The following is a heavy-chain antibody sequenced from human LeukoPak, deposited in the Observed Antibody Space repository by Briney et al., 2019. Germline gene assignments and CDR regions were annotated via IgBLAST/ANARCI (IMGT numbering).Heavy chain of an antibody. D-gene: IGHD3-22*01. CDR1: GGSISSGSYY. Sequence: PSQTLSLTCTVSGGSISSGSYYWSWIRQPAGKGLEWIGRIYTSGSTNYNPSLKSRVTMSVDTSKNQFSLKLSSVTAADTAVYYCARDAYYYGGSGYFRFDYWGQGTLVTVSS. CDR3: ARDAYYYGGSGYFRFDY. CDR2: IYTSGST. J-gene: IGHJ4*02. V-gene: IGHV4-61*02.